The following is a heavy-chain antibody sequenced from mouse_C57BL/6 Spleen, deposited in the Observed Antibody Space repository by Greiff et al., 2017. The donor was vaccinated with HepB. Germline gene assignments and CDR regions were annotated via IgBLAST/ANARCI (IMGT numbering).Heavy chain of an antibody. J-gene: IGHJ3*01. D-gene: IGHD1-1*01. CDR3: ARGGLDYYGSSPFAY. CDR2: ITPSSGYT. V-gene: IGHV1-4*01. Sequence: VLLQQSGAELARPGASVKMSCKASGYTFTSYTMHWVKQRPGQGLEWIGYITPSSGYTKYNQKFKDKATLTADKSSSTAYMQLSSLTSEDSAVYYCARGGLDYYGSSPFAYWGQGALVTVSA. CDR1: GYTFTSYT.